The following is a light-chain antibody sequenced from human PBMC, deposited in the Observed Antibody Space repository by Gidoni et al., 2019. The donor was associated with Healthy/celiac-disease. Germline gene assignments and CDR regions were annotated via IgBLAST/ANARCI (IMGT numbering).Light chain of an antibody. CDR3: MQALQTPRYT. CDR1: QSLLHSNGYNY. Sequence: DTARTQSPISLPVTPGEPASISCRSSQSLLHSNGYNYLDWYLQKPGQSPQLLIYLGSNRASGVPDRFSGSGSGTDFTLKISRVEAEDVGVYYCMQALQTPRYTFGQGTKLEIK. CDR2: LGS. J-gene: IGKJ2*01. V-gene: IGKV2-28*01.